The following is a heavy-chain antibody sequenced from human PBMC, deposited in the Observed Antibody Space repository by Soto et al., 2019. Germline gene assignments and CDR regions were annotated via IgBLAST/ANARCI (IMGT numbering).Heavy chain of an antibody. V-gene: IGHV3-21*01. D-gene: IGHD6-19*01. CDR3: ARDRGIAVAGYYFDY. Sequence: GGSLRLSCAASGFTFSSYSMNWVRQAPGKGLEWVSSISSSSSYIYYADSVKGRFTISRDNAKNSLYLQMNSLRAEDTAVYYCARDRGIAVAGYYFDYWGQGTLVTVSS. CDR1: GFTFSSYS. J-gene: IGHJ4*02. CDR2: ISSSSSYI.